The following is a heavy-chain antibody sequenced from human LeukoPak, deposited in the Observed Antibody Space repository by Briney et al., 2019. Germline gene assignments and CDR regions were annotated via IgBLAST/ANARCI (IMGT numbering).Heavy chain of an antibody. Sequence: SGGSLRLSCAASGFTFSLYTMHWVRQAPGKGLEWVALISYDGSDKYYADSVKGRFTISRDNSKNTLFLQMNSLRAEDTAVYFCARDVGGGDTFDYWGQGTLVTVSS. CDR3: ARDVGGGDTFDY. CDR2: ISYDGSDK. V-gene: IGHV3-30*04. J-gene: IGHJ4*02. D-gene: IGHD2-21*02. CDR1: GFTFSLYT.